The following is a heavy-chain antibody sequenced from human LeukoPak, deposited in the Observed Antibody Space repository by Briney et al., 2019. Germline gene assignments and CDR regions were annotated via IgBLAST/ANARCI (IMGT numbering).Heavy chain of an antibody. V-gene: IGHV3-23*01. CDR2: ISGSGGST. CDR1: GFTFSSYA. CDR3: AKDRPDSSGWYGDC. J-gene: IGHJ4*02. D-gene: IGHD6-19*01. Sequence: GGSLRLSCAASGFTFSSYAMSWVRQAPGKGLEWVSAISGSGGSTYYADSVKGRFTISRDNSKNTLFLEMNSLRAEDTAMYYCAKDRPDSSGWYGDCWGQGTLVTVSS.